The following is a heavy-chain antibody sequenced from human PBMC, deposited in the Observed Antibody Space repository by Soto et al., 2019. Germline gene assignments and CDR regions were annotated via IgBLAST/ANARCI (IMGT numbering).Heavy chain of an antibody. D-gene: IGHD3-22*01. V-gene: IGHV3-30-3*01. J-gene: IGHJ4*02. CDR3: ARDFSHYSYDSSGYYFPRY. Sequence: QVQLVESGGGVVQPGRSLRLSCAASGFTFSSYAMHWVRQAPGKGLEWVAVISYDGSNKYYADSVKGRFTISRGNSEQTLYLQMNSLRAEDTAVYYCARDFSHYSYDSSGYYFPRYWGQGTLVTVSS. CDR1: GFTFSSYA. CDR2: ISYDGSNK.